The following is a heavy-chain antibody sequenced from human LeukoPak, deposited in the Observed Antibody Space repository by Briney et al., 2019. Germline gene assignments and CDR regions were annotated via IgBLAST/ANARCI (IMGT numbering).Heavy chain of an antibody. CDR3: AKDNRRHYTSGPNPDSLH. J-gene: IGHJ4*02. CDR2: ISWNSGTI. CDR1: GFIFNNYA. V-gene: IGHV3-9*01. D-gene: IGHD6-19*01. Sequence: PGRTLRLSCAGSGFIFNNYAMHWVRHSPGKGLEWVSGISWNSGTIDYADSVRGRFTISRDNAKNSLYLQMDSLRVGDTAFYYCAKDNRRHYTSGPNPDSLHWGQGALVTVSS.